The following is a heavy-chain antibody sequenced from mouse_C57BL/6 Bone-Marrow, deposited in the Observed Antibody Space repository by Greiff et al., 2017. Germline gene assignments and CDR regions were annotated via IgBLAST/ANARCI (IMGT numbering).Heavy chain of an antibody. CDR3: ARERNGNFLYYFDY. CDR1: GYTFTSYW. CDR2: IDPSDSYP. Sequence: QVQLQQPGAELVRPGTSVKLSCKASGYTFTSYWMHWVKQRPGQGLEWIGVIDPSDSYPNYNQKFKGKATLTVDTSSSTAYMQLSSLTSEDSAVYYCARERNGNFLYYFDYWGQGTTLTVSS. V-gene: IGHV1-59*01. J-gene: IGHJ2*01. D-gene: IGHD2-1*01.